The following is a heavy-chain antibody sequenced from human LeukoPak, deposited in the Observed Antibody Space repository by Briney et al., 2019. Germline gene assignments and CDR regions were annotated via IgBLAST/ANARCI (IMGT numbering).Heavy chain of an antibody. D-gene: IGHD3-16*02. CDR1: GYTFTGYY. CDR2: INPNSGGT. V-gene: IGHV1-2*06. J-gene: IGHJ3*02. CDR3: ARGGTYDYVWGSYRNDIAPEAFDI. Sequence: GASVKVSCKASGYTFTGYYMHWVRQAPGQGLEWMGRINPNSGGTNYAQKFQGRVTMTRDTSISTAYMELSRLRSGDTAVYYCARGGTYDYVWGSYRNDIAPEAFDIWGQGTMVTVSS.